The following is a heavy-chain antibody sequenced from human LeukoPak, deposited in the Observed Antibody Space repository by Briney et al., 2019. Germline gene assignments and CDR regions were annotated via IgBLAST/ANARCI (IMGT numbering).Heavy chain of an antibody. CDR3: ARDAYDSYDY. J-gene: IGHJ4*02. CDR1: GFTFSTYY. D-gene: IGHD5-12*01. CDR2: ITSSGTDM. V-gene: IGHV3-21*01. Sequence: GGSLRLSCVASGFTFSTYYMHWVRQAPGKGLEWVSCITSSGTDMYYAHSVRGRFTISRDNAKNSLYLEINSLRVEDTAVYYCARDAYDSYDYWGQGTLVTVSS.